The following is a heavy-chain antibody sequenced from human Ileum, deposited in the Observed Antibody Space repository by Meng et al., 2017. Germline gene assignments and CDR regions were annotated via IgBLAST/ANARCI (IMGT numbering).Heavy chain of an antibody. CDR3: ARDYGGNSGWFDP. CDR1: GYTFTSYD. Sequence: QVRVVPVGAEVKKPGAEVKVSCKASGYTFTSYDINWVRQASGQGLEWLGWMNPDSGNTGYAQKFQGRVTITRDTSRTTAYMELSSLRSEDTAVYYCARDYGGNSGWFDPWGQGTLVTVSS. CDR2: MNPDSGNT. J-gene: IGHJ5*02. V-gene: IGHV1-8*01. D-gene: IGHD4-23*01.